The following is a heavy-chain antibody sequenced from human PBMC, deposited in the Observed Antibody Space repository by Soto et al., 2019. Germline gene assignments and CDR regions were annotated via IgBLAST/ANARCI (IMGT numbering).Heavy chain of an antibody. CDR3: ATAASYRFDX. V-gene: IGHV3-74*01. CDR2: INPDATTI. Sequence: GSLRLSCATSGFTFSNYWIHWVRQAPGEGLVWVSRINPDATTINYADSVKGRFTVSRDNAKNTLYLKMNSLRAEDTAVYYCATAASYRFDXWGQGTLVTVSX. J-gene: IGHJ4*02. CDR1: GFTFSNYW. D-gene: IGHD3-10*01.